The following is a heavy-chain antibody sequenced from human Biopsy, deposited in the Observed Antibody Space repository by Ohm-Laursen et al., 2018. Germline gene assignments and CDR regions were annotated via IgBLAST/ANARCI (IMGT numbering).Heavy chain of an antibody. Sequence: GTLSLTCTVSGGSISNYYWSWIRQPAGKGLEWIGRIYSSGSTNYNPSLKSRVTMSVDTSKNQFSLILSSMTAADTAVYYCARVGVGAPSIDYFDSWGQGALVTVSS. CDR2: IYSSGST. J-gene: IGHJ4*02. CDR3: ARVGVGAPSIDYFDS. V-gene: IGHV4-4*07. CDR1: GGSISNYY. D-gene: IGHD1-26*01.